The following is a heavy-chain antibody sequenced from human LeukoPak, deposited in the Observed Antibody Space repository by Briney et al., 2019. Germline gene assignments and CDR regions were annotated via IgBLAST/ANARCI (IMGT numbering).Heavy chain of an antibody. CDR3: AREDQEGFDC. CDR1: GFTFSTYS. J-gene: IGHJ4*02. Sequence: GGSLRFSCAASGFTFSTYSMNWVRQAPGKGLEWVSSMTTSRSSIFYADSVKGRFTISRDNAKNSLYLQMNSLRADDTAVYYCAREDQEGFDCWGQGTLVTVSS. V-gene: IGHV3-21*01. CDR2: MTTSRSSI.